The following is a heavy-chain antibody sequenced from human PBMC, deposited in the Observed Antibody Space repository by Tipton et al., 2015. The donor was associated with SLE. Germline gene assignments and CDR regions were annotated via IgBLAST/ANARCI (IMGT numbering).Heavy chain of an antibody. J-gene: IGHJ6*03. Sequence: TLSLTCTVSGGSISSYYWSWIRQPPGKGLEWIGYIYSSGSTNYNPSLKSRVTISVDTSKNQFSLKLSSVTAADTAVYYCARSQQPSYMDVWGKGTTVAVSS. CDR3: ARSQQPSYMDV. D-gene: IGHD6-13*01. CDR2: IYSSGST. V-gene: IGHV4-59*01. CDR1: GGSISSYY.